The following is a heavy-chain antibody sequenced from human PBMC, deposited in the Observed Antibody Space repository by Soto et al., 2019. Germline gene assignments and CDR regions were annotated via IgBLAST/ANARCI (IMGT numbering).Heavy chain of an antibody. CDR2: IYHSGST. J-gene: IGHJ4*02. CDR3: AKVKGGSSSLDY. CDR1: GGSISSSNW. Sequence: QVQLQESGPGLVKPSGTLSLTCAVSGGSISSSNWWSWVRQPPGKGLEWIGEIYHSGSTNYNPSLKSRVTMSVDKSMNQFSLRLSSVTAADTAIYYCAKVKGGSSSLDYWGQGTLVTVSS. V-gene: IGHV4-4*02. D-gene: IGHD1-26*01.